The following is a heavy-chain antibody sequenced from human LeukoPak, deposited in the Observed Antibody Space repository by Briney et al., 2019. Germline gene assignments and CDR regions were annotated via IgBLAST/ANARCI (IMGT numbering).Heavy chain of an antibody. Sequence: GGSLRLSCAASGFTFSSYSMNWVRQAPGTGLEWVSSMSRSSNYIYYADSVKGRFTISRDNAKNSLYLEMNSLRAEDTAVYYCARILFGYSRSWWIMDVWGKGTTVTVSS. D-gene: IGHD6-13*01. V-gene: IGHV3-21*01. CDR2: MSRSSNYI. J-gene: IGHJ6*03. CDR1: GFTFSSYS. CDR3: ARILFGYSRSWWIMDV.